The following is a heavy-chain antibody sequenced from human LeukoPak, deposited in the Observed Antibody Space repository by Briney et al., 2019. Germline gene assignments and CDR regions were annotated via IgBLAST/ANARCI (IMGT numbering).Heavy chain of an antibody. CDR2: TKEDGGGK. V-gene: IGHV3-7*01. D-gene: IGHD6-19*01. CDR1: GFTFSTYW. CDR3: ARRSVAGSLDY. Sequence: TGGSLRLSCAASGFTFSTYWMSWVRQAPGKGLEWVANTKEDGGGKYYVDSVKGRFTISRDNAENSLYLQMNSLRAEDTAVYYCARRSVAGSLDYWGQGTLVTVSS. J-gene: IGHJ4*02.